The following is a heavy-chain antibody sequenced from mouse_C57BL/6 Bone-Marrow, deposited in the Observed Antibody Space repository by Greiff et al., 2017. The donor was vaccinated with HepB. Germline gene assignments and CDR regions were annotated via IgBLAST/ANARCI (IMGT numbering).Heavy chain of an antibody. CDR3: AKGVAFYYYGSSYAMVY. V-gene: IGHV2-5*01. J-gene: IGHJ4*01. CDR1: GFSLTSYG. Sequence: QVHVKQSGPGLVQPSQSLSITCTVSGFSLTSYGVHWVRQSPGKGLEWLGVIWRGGSTDYNAAFMSRLSITKDNSKSQVFFKMNSLQADDTAIYYCAKGVAFYYYGSSYAMVYWGQGTSVTVSS. CDR2: IWRGGST. D-gene: IGHD1-1*01.